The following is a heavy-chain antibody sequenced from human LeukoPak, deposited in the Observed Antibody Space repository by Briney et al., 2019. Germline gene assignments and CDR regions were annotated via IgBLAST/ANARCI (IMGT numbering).Heavy chain of an antibody. J-gene: IGHJ6*03. CDR2: ITSSSSYI. CDR1: GFTFTSYN. CDR3: ARHSIRMVRGVIIISTHVYYMDV. D-gene: IGHD3-10*01. Sequence: GSLRLSCAASGFTFTSYNMNWVRQAPGKGLELVSSITSSSSYIYYADSVKGRFTISRDNAKNSLYLQMDSLRAEDTAVYYCARHSIRMVRGVIIISTHVYYMDVWGKGTTVTISS. V-gene: IGHV3-21*04.